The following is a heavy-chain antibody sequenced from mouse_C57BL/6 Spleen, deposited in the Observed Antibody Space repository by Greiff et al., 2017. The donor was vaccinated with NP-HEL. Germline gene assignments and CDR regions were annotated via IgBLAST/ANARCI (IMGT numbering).Heavy chain of an antibody. CDR2: IYPRSGNT. J-gene: IGHJ2*01. CDR3: ARGDYYGSSLDY. Sequence: LVESGAELARPGASVKLSCKASGYTFTSYGISWVKQRTGQGLEWIGEIYPRSGNTYYNEKFKGKATLTADKSSSTAYMELRSLTSEDSAVYFCARGDYYGSSLDYWGQGTTLTVSS. D-gene: IGHD1-1*01. CDR1: GYTFTSYG. V-gene: IGHV1-81*01.